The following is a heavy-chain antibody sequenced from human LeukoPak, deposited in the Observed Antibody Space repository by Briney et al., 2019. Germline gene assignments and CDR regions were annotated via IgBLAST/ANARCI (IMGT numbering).Heavy chain of an antibody. CDR2: ISSSGSTI. V-gene: IGHV3-11*04. D-gene: IGHD3-3*01. CDR3: ARDDLLGRFLEWSDAFDI. CDR1: GFTFSDYY. Sequence: GGSLRLSCAASGFTFSDYYMSWIRQAPGKGLEWVSYISSSGSTIYYADSVKGRFTISRDNAKNSLYLQMNSLRAEDTAVYYCARDDLLGRFLEWSDAFDIWGQGTMVTVSS. J-gene: IGHJ3*02.